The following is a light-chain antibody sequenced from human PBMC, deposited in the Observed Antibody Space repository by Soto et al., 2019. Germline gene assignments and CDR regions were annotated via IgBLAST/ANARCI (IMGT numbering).Light chain of an antibody. J-gene: IGLJ1*01. Sequence: QSVLTQPVSVSGSPGQSITISCTGTSSDVGSYNLVSWYQQHPGKAPKLMIYEVSKRPSGVSNRFSGSKSGNTASLTISGLQAEDEADYYCCSYAGSVYVFGTGTKVT. CDR3: CSYAGSVYV. V-gene: IGLV2-23*02. CDR1: SSDVGSYNL. CDR2: EVS.